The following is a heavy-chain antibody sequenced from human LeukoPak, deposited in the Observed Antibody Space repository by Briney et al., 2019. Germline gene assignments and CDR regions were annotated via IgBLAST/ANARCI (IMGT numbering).Heavy chain of an antibody. J-gene: IGHJ4*02. CDR2: VYYSGTT. D-gene: IGHD3-16*01. CDR3: ARHLGGGIYFDY. V-gene: IGHV4-59*08. CDR1: GASITGHY. Sequence: SETLSLTCTVSGASITGHYWSWIRQPPGKGLEWIGFVYYSGTTNYNPSLKSRVTISVDTSKNQFSLTLSSVTAADTAVYYCARHLGGGIYFDYWGQGTLVTVSS.